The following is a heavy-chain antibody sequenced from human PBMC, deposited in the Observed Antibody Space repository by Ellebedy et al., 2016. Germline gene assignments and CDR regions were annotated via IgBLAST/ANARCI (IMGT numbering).Heavy chain of an antibody. CDR2: INTDGIST. J-gene: IGHJ4*02. Sequence: GGSLRLSCAASGFTFSSHWMHWVRQAPGMGLVWVSRINTDGISTSFADSVKGRFTISRDNAKSTLYLQMNSLRAEDTVVYYGARDYDFWTGRLDYWGQGTLVTVSS. V-gene: IGHV3-74*01. CDR1: GFTFSSHW. D-gene: IGHD3-3*01. CDR3: ARDYDFWTGRLDY.